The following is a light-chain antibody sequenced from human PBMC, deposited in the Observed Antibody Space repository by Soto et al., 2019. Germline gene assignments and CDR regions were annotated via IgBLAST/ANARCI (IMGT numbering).Light chain of an antibody. Sequence: EIVLTQSPGTLSLSPGERATLSCRASQSVGRNCLAWYQQKPGQAPRLLIHGASSRATGIPDRFSGSGSGTDFTLTLSRLEPEDFAVYYCQQYASSPLTFGGGTKVEIK. CDR1: QSVGRNC. CDR3: QQYASSPLT. J-gene: IGKJ4*01. V-gene: IGKV3-20*01. CDR2: GAS.